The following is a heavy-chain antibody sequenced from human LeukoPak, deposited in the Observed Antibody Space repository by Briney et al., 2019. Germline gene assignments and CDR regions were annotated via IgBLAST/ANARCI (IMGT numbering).Heavy chain of an antibody. CDR1: GGSISSYY. Sequence: PSETLSLTCTVSGGSISSYYWSWIRQPPGKGLEWIGHIYYSGSTNYNPSLKSRVTISVDTSKNQFSLKLSSVTAADTAVYYCARGLDDFWSGFYYYYMDVWGKGTTVTVSS. V-gene: IGHV4-59*01. CDR2: IYYSGST. CDR3: ARGLDDFWSGFYYYYMDV. D-gene: IGHD3-3*01. J-gene: IGHJ6*03.